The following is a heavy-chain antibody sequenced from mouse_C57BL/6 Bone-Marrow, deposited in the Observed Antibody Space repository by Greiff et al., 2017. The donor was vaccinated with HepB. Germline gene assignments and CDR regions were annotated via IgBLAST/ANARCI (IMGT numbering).Heavy chain of an antibody. D-gene: IGHD1-1*01. CDR2: IYPGSGST. CDR1: GYTFTSYW. CDR3: ARTYGSSPCHY. Sequence: QVQLKQPGAELVKPGASVKMSCKASGYTFTSYWITWVKQRPGQGLEWIGDIYPGSGSTNYNEKFKSKATLTVDTSSSTAYMQLSSLTSEDSAVYYCARTYGSSPCHYWGQGTTLTVSS. V-gene: IGHV1-55*01. J-gene: IGHJ2*01.